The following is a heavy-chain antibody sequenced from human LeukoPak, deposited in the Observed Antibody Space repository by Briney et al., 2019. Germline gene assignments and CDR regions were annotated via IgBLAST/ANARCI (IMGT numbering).Heavy chain of an antibody. D-gene: IGHD3-22*01. Sequence: ASVKVSCKASGGTFSSYAINWVRQAPGQGLEWMGGIIPIFGTANYAQKFQGRVTITTDEAKSTAYLELSSLRSEDTAVYYCARGGDYDSSGYLVYWGQGTLVTVSS. V-gene: IGHV1-69*05. CDR3: ARGGDYDSSGYLVY. CDR1: GGTFSSYA. CDR2: IIPIFGTA. J-gene: IGHJ4*02.